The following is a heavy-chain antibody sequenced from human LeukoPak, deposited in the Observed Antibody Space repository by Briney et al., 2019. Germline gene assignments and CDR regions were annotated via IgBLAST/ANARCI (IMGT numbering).Heavy chain of an antibody. J-gene: IGHJ5*02. Sequence: GESLKFSCKGSGYSFTSYWIGWVRQMPGKGLEWMGIIYPGDSDTRYSPSFQGQVTISADKSISTAYLQWSSLKASDTAMYYCARRARGSSGSENWFDPWGQGTLVTVSS. D-gene: IGHD3-10*01. CDR2: IYPGDSDT. CDR1: GYSFTSYW. V-gene: IGHV5-51*01. CDR3: ARRARGSSGSENWFDP.